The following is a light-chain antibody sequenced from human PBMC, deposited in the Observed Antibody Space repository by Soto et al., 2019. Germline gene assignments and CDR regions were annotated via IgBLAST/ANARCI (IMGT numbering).Light chain of an antibody. V-gene: IGKV1-5*03. CDR2: KAS. J-gene: IGKJ1*01. Sequence: DVQMTQSPSTLSGSVGDRVTITCRASQTISSWLAWYQQKPGKAPKLLIYKASSLESGVPSRFSGSGSGTEFTLTISSLKPDDFATYYCQQYNSQKTFGQGTKVDIK. CDR1: QTISSW. CDR3: QQYNSQKT.